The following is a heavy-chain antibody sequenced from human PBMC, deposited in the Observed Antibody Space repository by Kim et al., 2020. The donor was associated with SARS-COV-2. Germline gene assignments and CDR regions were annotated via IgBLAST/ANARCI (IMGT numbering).Heavy chain of an antibody. D-gene: IGHD2-8*01. J-gene: IGHJ6*02. CDR2: VSSSGSTT. CDR3: AKTEMDLQYYYTREV. V-gene: IGHV3-23*05. Sequence: GGSLRLSCVVSGFTFSHYAMTWVRQAPGKGLEWVSAVSSSGSTTYYSDSVKGRFVISRDNSKNTLYLQMNSLRAEDTGVYLCAKTEMDLQYYYTREVWGQGTTVTVS. CDR1: GFTFSHYA.